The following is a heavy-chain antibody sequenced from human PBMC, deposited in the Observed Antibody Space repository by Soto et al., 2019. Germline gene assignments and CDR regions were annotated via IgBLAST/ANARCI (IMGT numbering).Heavy chain of an antibody. Sequence: QVQLVQSGAEVKKPGSSVKVSCKASGGTFSSYAISWVRQAPGQGLEWMGGIIPIFGTANYAQKFQGRVTITADESTRTAYMELSSLRSEDTAVYYCARAAYSSSWSNYYYGMDVWGQGTTVTVSS. V-gene: IGHV1-69*12. CDR1: GGTFSSYA. D-gene: IGHD6-13*01. CDR2: IIPIFGTA. CDR3: ARAAYSSSWSNYYYGMDV. J-gene: IGHJ6*02.